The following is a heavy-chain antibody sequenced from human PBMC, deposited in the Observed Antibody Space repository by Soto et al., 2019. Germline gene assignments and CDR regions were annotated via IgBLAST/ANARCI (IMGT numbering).Heavy chain of an antibody. D-gene: IGHD3-22*01. Sequence: QVQLVESGGGLVKPGGSLRLSCAASGFTFSDYYMSWIRQAPGKGLEWVSYISSSSSYTNYADSVKGRFTISRDNAKNSLYMQMNSLRAEDTAVYYCATGKYYYDSSGYYYSWGQGTLVTVSS. J-gene: IGHJ4*02. V-gene: IGHV3-11*05. CDR3: ATGKYYYDSSGYYYS. CDR2: ISSSSSYT. CDR1: GFTFSDYY.